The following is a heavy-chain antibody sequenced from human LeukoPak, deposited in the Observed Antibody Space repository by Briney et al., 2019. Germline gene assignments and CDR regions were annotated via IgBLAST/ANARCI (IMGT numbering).Heavy chain of an antibody. V-gene: IGHV3-21*01. J-gene: IGHJ4*02. CDR2: ISSGSSYI. D-gene: IGHD3-16*01. CDR1: GFTFSSYA. Sequence: GGSLRLSCAASGFTFSSYAMSWVRQAPGKGLEWVSSISSGSSYIYYADSVTGRFTISRDNAKNSLFLQMNSLRAEDTAVYYCARGGSNDDWGQGTLVTVSS. CDR3: ARGGSNDD.